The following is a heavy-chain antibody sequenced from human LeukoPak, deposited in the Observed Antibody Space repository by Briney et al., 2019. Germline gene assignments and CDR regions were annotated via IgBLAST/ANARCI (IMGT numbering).Heavy chain of an antibody. CDR1: GDSVSSNSVT. D-gene: IGHD3-9*01. CDR3: ARRLTQYDCFDP. J-gene: IGHJ5*02. CDR2: TYYRSTLYN. Sequence: SQTLSLICAISGDSVSSNSVTWNWIRQSPSRGLEWLGRTYYRSTLYNDYAVSVRGRITVNPDTSKNQFSLHLNSVTPEDTAVYYCARRLTQYDCFDPWGQGILVTVSS. V-gene: IGHV6-1*01.